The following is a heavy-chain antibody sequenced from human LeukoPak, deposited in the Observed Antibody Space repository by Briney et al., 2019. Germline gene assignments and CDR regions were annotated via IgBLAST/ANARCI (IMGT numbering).Heavy chain of an antibody. V-gene: IGHV1-18*01. D-gene: IGHD1-26*01. CDR1: GYTFTSYG. Sequence: ASVKVSCKASGYTFTSYGISWVRQAPGQGLEWMGWISAYNGNTNYAQKLQDRVTMTTDTSTSTAYMELRSLRSDDTAVSYCARFSLSFCRRWDYYFDYWGQGTLVTVSS. CDR2: ISAYNGNT. J-gene: IGHJ4*02. CDR3: ARFSLSFCRRWDYYFDY.